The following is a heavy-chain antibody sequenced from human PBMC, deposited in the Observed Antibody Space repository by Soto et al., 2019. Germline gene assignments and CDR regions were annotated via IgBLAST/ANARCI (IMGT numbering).Heavy chain of an antibody. Sequence: QVQLVESGGGVVQPERSQRLSCTASKFTFASYVMHWVRQAPGEGLEWVALISFDGTNKYYADSVKGRFTISRDNSKNTMYLQMNSLRPEETAVYYCAREMIPMIMGGMSAMDVWGQGTTVTVS. J-gene: IGHJ6*02. V-gene: IGHV3-30*04. CDR1: KFTFASYV. CDR2: ISFDGTNK. D-gene: IGHD3-22*01. CDR3: AREMIPMIMGGMSAMDV.